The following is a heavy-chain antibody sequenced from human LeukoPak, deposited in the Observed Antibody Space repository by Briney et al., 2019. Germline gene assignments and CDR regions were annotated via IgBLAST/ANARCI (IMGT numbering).Heavy chain of an antibody. J-gene: IGHJ4*02. CDR2: INPNSGGT. CDR1: GYTFTGYY. CDR3: ARTMAYYFDY. V-gene: IGHV1-2*04. D-gene: IGHD5-24*01. Sequence: ASMTVSCTASGYTFTGYYMHWVRQAPGQGLEWMGWINPNSGGTNYAQKFQGWVTMTRDTSISTAYMELSRLRSDDTAVYYCARTMAYYFDYWGQGTLVTVSS.